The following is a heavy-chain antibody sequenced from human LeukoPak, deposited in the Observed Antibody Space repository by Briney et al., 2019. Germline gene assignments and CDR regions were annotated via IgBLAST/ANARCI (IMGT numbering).Heavy chain of an antibody. J-gene: IGHJ4*02. D-gene: IGHD3-3*01. V-gene: IGHV1-69*13. CDR3: ARDNHDFWSGYLDY. Sequence: VKVSCKASGGTFSSYAISWVRQAPGQGLEWMGGIIPIFGTANYAQKFQGRVTITADESTSTAYMELSSLRSEDAAVYYCARDNHDFWSGYLDYWGQGTLVTVSS. CDR1: GGTFSSYA. CDR2: IIPIFGTA.